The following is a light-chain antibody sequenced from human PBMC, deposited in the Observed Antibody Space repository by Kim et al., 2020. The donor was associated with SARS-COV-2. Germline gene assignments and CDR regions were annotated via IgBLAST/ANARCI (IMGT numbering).Light chain of an antibody. Sequence: DIVMTQSPLSLPVTPGEPASISCRSSQSLLHSNGHNYLAWYLQKPGQSPQLLIYLGSNRASGVPDRFSGSGSGTDFTLKISNVEAEDVGVYYCMQSLQAPWTFGQGTKVDIK. J-gene: IGKJ1*01. CDR1: QSLLHSNGHNY. V-gene: IGKV2-28*01. CDR2: LGS. CDR3: MQSLQAPWT.